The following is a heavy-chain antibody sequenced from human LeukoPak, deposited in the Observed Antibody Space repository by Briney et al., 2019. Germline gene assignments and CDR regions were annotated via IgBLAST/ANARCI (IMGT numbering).Heavy chain of an antibody. Sequence: PGRSLRLACTASGFTFGDYAMSWVRQAPGKGLEWVSVIYSGGTTYYADSVKGRFTISRDNSKNTLYLQMNSLRDEDTALYYCAKAGIGVVGYFDYWGQGTLVTVSS. CDR2: IYSGGTT. D-gene: IGHD6-19*01. CDR3: AKAGIGVVGYFDY. V-gene: IGHV3-23*03. J-gene: IGHJ4*02. CDR1: GFTFGDYA.